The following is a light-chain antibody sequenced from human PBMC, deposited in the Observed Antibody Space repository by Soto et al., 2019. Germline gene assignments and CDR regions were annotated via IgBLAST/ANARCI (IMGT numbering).Light chain of an antibody. CDR2: GAS. CDR3: QKFGRSPRFT. CDR1: QTVSSTH. Sequence: EIVLTQSPGTLSLSPGDRATLSCWASQTVSSTHLAWYQQKPGQAPGLLIHGASNRDTGIPERFSGSRSGTVFTLTLSRLGPEDVAVYYCQKFGRSPRFTFGPGTKVESK. J-gene: IGKJ3*01. V-gene: IGKV3-20*01.